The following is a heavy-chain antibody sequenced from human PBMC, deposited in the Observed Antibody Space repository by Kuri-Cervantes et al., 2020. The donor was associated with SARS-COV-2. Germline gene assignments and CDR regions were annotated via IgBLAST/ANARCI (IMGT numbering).Heavy chain of an antibody. J-gene: IGHJ4*02. Sequence: SETLSLTCIVSGDSMSGSYWTWMRKSPGRGLEWIGCVSDTGSRYNPSLGSRVTISVDTSKNQFSLKLSSVTAADTAVYYCARERGGQWLVRLGYFDYWGQGTLVTVSS. CDR1: GDSMSGSY. CDR3: ARERGGQWLVRLGYFDY. D-gene: IGHD6-19*01. CDR2: VSDTGSR. V-gene: IGHV4-59*01.